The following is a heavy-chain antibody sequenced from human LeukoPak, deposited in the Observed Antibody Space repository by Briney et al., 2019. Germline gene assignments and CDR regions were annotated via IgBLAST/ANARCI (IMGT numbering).Heavy chain of an antibody. J-gene: IGHJ5*02. V-gene: IGHV3-7*01. CDR2: IKQDGSEK. D-gene: IGHD3-22*01. CDR3: ARDLRDYYDSSGYYYDWFDP. CDR1: GFTFSSYW. Sequence: GGSLRLSCAASGFTFSSYWMSWVRQAPGKELEWVANIKQDGSEKYYVDSVKGRFTISRDNAKNSLYLQMNSLRAEDTAVYYCARDLRDYYDSSGYYYDWFDPWGQGTLVTVSS.